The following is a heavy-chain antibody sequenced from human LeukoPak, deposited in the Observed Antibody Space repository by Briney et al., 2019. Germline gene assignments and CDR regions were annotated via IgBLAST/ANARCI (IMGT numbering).Heavy chain of an antibody. CDR1: GFSFSSYG. CDR2: IRSDGSNK. J-gene: IGHJ4*02. V-gene: IGHV3-30*02. CDR3: ARRLRRNYFDY. D-gene: IGHD4-17*01. Sequence: GGSPRLSCAGSGFSFSSYGMHWVRQAPGKGLEWMAFIRSDGSNKYYADSVKGRFTISRDNAKNSLYLQMNSLRAEDTAAYYCARRLRRNYFDYWGQGTLVTVSS.